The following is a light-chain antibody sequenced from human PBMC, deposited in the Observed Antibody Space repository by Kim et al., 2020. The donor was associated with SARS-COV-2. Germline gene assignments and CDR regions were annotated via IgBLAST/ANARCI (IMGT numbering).Light chain of an antibody. CDR2: AAS. V-gene: IGKV1-39*01. Sequence: GDRVTIPSRASPSISNYLNWYQQNPGKAPKLLIYAASSLQTGVPSRFSGSGSGTDFTLTISSLQPEDFATYYCQQSFSFPRSYTFGQGTKLEI. CDR3: QQSFSFPRSYT. J-gene: IGKJ2*01. CDR1: PSISNY.